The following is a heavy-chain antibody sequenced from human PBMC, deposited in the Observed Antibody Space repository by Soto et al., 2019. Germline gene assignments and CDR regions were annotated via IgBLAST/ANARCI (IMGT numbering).Heavy chain of an antibody. CDR2: INTYKGDT. V-gene: IGHV1-18*04. CDR3: ARDAAFWSGRNLNWFDS. D-gene: IGHD3-3*01. J-gene: IGHJ5*01. CDR1: GHTFRNYP. Sequence: QVHLVQSGAEVKEPGASLKVSCKASGHTFRNYPITWVRQAPGQGLEWIGWINTYKGDTNYAHKFQGRVTMTTDTSTSTAYMELRSLRSDDTAIYYCARDAAFWSGRNLNWFDSWGQGTLVTVSS.